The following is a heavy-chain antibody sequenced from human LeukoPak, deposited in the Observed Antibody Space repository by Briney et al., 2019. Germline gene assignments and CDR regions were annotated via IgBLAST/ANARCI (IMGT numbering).Heavy chain of an antibody. J-gene: IGHJ4*02. Sequence: GGSLRLSCAASGFIFSSYWMSWVRQAPGKGLEWVANIKQDGSEKYYVDSVKGRFTISRDNAKNSLYLQMNSLGAEDTAIYYCARYLGAAKVYWGQGTLVTVSS. D-gene: IGHD1-26*01. CDR3: ARYLGAAKVY. CDR2: IKQDGSEK. CDR1: GFIFSSYW. V-gene: IGHV3-7*04.